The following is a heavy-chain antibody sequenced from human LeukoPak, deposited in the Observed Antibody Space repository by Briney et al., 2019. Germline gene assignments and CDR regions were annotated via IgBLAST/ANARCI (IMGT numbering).Heavy chain of an antibody. CDR1: GGSFSGYY. V-gene: IGHV4-34*01. CDR2: INHSGST. Sequence: SETLSLTCAVYGGSFSGYYWSWIRQPPGKGLEWIGEINHSGSTNYNPSLKSRVTISVDTSKNQFSLKLSSVTAADTAVYYCARGQAHCGGDCYSGVDYWGQGTLVTVSS. CDR3: ARGQAHCGGDCYSGVDY. D-gene: IGHD2-21*02. J-gene: IGHJ4*02.